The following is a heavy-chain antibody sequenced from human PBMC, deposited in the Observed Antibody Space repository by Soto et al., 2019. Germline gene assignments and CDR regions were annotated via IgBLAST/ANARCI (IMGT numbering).Heavy chain of an antibody. Sequence: QVHLVQSGAEVRKPGASVKVSCKASGYTFSSYAMHWVRQAPGQRLEWMGWINAGYGNTKSSQKFQDRVTISRDTSASTAYMELTSRSSEDTAVYYCARDTGDGTFDCWGKGTLVTVSS. J-gene: IGHJ4*02. D-gene: IGHD7-27*01. CDR1: GYTFSSYA. V-gene: IGHV1-3*01. CDR2: INAGYGNT. CDR3: ARDTGDGTFDC.